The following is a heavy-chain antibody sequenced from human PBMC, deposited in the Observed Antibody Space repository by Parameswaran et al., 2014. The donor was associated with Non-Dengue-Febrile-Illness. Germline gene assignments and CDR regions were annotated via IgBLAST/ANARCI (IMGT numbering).Heavy chain of an antibody. Sequence: AISSARWIRQPPGKGLEWIGYIYYSGSTNYNPSLKSRVTISVDTSKNQFSLKLSSVTAADTAVYYCARGIRWYYDSSGYSEYFQHWGQGTLVTVSS. CDR3: ARGIRWYYDSSGYSEYFQH. CDR1: AISSA. V-gene: IGHV4-59*01. D-gene: IGHD3-22*01. CDR2: IYYSGST. J-gene: IGHJ1*01.